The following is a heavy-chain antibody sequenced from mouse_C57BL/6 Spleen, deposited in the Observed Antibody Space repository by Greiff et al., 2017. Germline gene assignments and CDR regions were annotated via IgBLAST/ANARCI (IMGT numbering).Heavy chain of an antibody. D-gene: IGHD2-3*01. Sequence: VQLQQSGAELMKPGASVKLSCKATGYTFTGYWIEWVKQRPGHGLDWIGEILPGSGSTNYNEKFKGKATLTADTSSNTAYMQLSSLTTEDSAIYYCARYVGYYPSDYWGQGTTLTVSS. CDR3: ARYVGYYPSDY. V-gene: IGHV1-9*01. CDR2: ILPGSGST. CDR1: GYTFTGYW. J-gene: IGHJ2*01.